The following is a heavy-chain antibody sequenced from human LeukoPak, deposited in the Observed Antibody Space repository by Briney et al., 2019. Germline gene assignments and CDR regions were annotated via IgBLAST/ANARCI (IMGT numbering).Heavy chain of an antibody. CDR3: ARLARGSSGWLRRWVDY. CDR2: IYYSGST. D-gene: IGHD6-19*01. Sequence: PSETLSLTCTVSGGFISSSRYYWDWIRQSPGKGLEWIGTIYYSGSTYYNPSLKSRVTISVDKSKNQFSLKLSSVTAADTAVYYCARLARGSSGWLRRWVDYWGQGTLVTVSS. J-gene: IGHJ4*02. CDR1: GGFISSSRYY. V-gene: IGHV4-39*07.